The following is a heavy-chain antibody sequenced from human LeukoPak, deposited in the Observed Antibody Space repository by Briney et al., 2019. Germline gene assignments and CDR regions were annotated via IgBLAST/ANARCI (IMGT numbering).Heavy chain of an antibody. D-gene: IGHD3-10*01. V-gene: IGHV1-46*01. CDR2: INPSGGST. CDR1: GYTFTSYY. Sequence: GASVKVSCKASGYTFTSYYMHWVRQAPGQGLEWMGIINPSGGSTSYAQKFQGRVTMTRDTSISTAYMELSRLRSDDTAIYYCARDRKRMILGEKYFYYYYIDVWGKGTTVTVSS. J-gene: IGHJ6*03. CDR3: ARDRKRMILGEKYFYYYYIDV.